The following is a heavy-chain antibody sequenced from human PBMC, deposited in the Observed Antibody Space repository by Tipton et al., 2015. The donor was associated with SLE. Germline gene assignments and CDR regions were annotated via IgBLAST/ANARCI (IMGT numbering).Heavy chain of an antibody. Sequence: SLRLSCAASGFSFDEYAMYWVRQAPGKGLEWVSGISWNSGSIHYADSVKGRFTISRDNAKNTLHLQMNSLRVEDTAVYFCASGTGASGEYFDLWGRGTLVTVSS. D-gene: IGHD1-1*01. V-gene: IGHV3-9*01. CDR1: GFSFDEYA. CDR3: ASGTGASGEYFDL. CDR2: ISWNSGSI. J-gene: IGHJ2*01.